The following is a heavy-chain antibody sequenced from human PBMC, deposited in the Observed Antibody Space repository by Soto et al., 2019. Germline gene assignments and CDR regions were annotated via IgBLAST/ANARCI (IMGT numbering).Heavy chain of an antibody. D-gene: IGHD3-10*02. V-gene: IGHV3-21*06. CDR3: RRGARRGPLFRGVKETHMDF. Sequence: EVQLVEAGGGLVKPGGSLRLSCAASGFPFSTYTINWVRQAPGKGLEWISSINFNSYYIYYADSVKGRFTISRDNAKNTVFRQRTGGGEADRAVNSGRRGARRGPLFRGVKETHMDFGGLGPTVTVS. CDR2: INFNSYYI. CDR1: GFPFSTYT. J-gene: IGHJ6*02.